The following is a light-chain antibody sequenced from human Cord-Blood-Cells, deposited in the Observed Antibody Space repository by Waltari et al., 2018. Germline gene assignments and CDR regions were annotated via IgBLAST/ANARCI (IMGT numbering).Light chain of an antibody. CDR2: DAS. CDR3: QQRSNWPPIT. Sequence: EIVLTQSPATLSSSQGERATLSCRASQSVSSSLAWYQQKPGQAPRLLIYDASNRATGIPARFSGSGSGTDFTLTISSLEPEDFAVYYCQQRSNWPPITFGQGTRLEIK. V-gene: IGKV3-11*01. J-gene: IGKJ5*01. CDR1: QSVSSS.